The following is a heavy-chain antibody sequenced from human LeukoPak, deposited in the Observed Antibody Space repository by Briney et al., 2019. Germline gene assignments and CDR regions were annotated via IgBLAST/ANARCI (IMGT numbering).Heavy chain of an antibody. J-gene: IGHJ5*02. CDR2: IYHSGST. V-gene: IGHV4-30-4*01. CDR3: ARGYCSSTSCQRFDP. D-gene: IGHD2-2*01. CDR1: GGSISSGDYY. Sequence: SQTLSLTCTVSGGSISSGDYYWSWIRQPPGKGLEWIGSIYHSGSTYYNPSLKSRVTISVDTSKNQFSLKLSSVTAADTAVYYCARGYCSSTSCQRFDPWGQGTLVTVSS.